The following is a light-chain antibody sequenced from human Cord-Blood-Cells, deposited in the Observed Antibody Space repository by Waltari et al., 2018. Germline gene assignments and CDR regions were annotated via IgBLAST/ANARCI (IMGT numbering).Light chain of an antibody. CDR1: QSISSY. J-gene: IGKJ3*01. CDR3: QQSYSTPFT. Sequence: DIQMTQSPSSLSASVGDRVTITCRASQSISSYLNWYQQKPGKAPKLLIYAASSLQIGVXSRFSGSGSGTDFTLTISSLQPEDFATYYCQQSYSTPFTFGPGTKVDIK. CDR2: AAS. V-gene: IGKV1-39*01.